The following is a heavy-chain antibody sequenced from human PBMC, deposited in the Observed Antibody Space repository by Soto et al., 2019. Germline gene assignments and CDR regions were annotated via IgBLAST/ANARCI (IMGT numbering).Heavy chain of an antibody. V-gene: IGHV4-39*01. CDR2: IYFRGNT. Sequence: SDTLSLTCSVSGDSINSDKYYWGWIRQPPGKGLEWIGSIYFRGNTYYNPSLQTRVTISLDKSKSQFSLKLNSVTAADSAVYFCARLEGLATISYYFDFWGQGALVTVSS. J-gene: IGHJ4*02. CDR3: ARLEGLATISYYFDF. CDR1: GDSINSDKYY. D-gene: IGHD3-9*01.